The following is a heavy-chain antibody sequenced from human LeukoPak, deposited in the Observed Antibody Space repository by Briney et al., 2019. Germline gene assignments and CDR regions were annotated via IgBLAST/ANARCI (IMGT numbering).Heavy chain of an antibody. CDR2: ISGSGGST. CDR1: GFTFSSYA. V-gene: IGHV3-23*01. D-gene: IGHD1-1*01. Sequence: GGSLRLSCAASGFTFSSYAMSCVRQAPGKGLEWVSAISGSGGSTYYADSVKGRFTISRDSSKNTLYLQMNSLRAEDTAIYYCAKDKGWGYSAYDFYGMDVWGQGTTVTVSS. J-gene: IGHJ6*02. CDR3: AKDKGWGYSAYDFYGMDV.